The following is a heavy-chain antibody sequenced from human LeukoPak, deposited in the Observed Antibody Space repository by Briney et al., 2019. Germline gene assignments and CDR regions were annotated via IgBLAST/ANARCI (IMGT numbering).Heavy chain of an antibody. Sequence: PGRSLRLSCAPSGFTVSTYWITSVRQPPGEGLEWVAYIKDDGRDKYYVDSVEGRFTISRDNAKNSLHLQMNSLRAEDTAVYFCARYCSSTTCYNGQAPGFNVWGQGTTVTVSS. V-gene: IGHV3-7*04. CDR2: IKDDGRDK. CDR3: ARYCSSTTCYNGQAPGFNV. J-gene: IGHJ6*02. CDR1: GFTVSTYW. D-gene: IGHD2-2*02.